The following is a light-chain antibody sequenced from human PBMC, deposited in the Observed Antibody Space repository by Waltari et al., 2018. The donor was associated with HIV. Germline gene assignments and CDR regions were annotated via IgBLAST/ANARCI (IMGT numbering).Light chain of an antibody. CDR1: CSNVGSYNL. V-gene: IGLV2-23*02. CDR2: EVS. CDR3: CSYTGTNPFLL. Sequence: QSALTQPASVSGSPGQSITISCTGTCSNVGSYNLVSWYQQHPGIAPKLMIYEVSKRPSGVSNRFSGSKSGNTASLTISGLQAEDEADYYCCSYTGTNPFLLFGGGTKLTVL. J-gene: IGLJ2*01.